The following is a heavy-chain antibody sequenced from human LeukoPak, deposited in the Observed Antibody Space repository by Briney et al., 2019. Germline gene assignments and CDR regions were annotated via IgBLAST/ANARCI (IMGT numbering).Heavy chain of an antibody. CDR2: ISSSSSYI. J-gene: IGHJ4*02. CDR1: GFTFSSYS. CDR3: ATLAARSYYFDY. V-gene: IGHV3-21*01. Sequence: PGGSLRLSCAASGFTFSSYSMNWVRQAPGKGLEWVTSISSSSSYIYYADSVKGRFTISRDNAKNSLYLQMNSLRAEDTAVYYCATLAARSYYFDYWGQGTLVTVSS. D-gene: IGHD6-6*01.